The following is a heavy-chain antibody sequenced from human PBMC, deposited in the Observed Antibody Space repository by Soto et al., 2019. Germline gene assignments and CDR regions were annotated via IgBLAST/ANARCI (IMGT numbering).Heavy chain of an antibody. V-gene: IGHV1-18*01. CDR3: ARDTYYDFWSGTVGYYYGMDV. Sequence: QVQLVQSGAEVKKPGASVKVSCKASGYTFTSYGISWVRQAPGQGLEWMGWISAYNGNTNYAQKLQGRVTMTTDTSTSTAYMELRSLRSDDTAVYYCARDTYYDFWSGTVGYYYGMDVWGQGTTVTVSS. CDR2: ISAYNGNT. D-gene: IGHD3-3*01. J-gene: IGHJ6*02. CDR1: GYTFTSYG.